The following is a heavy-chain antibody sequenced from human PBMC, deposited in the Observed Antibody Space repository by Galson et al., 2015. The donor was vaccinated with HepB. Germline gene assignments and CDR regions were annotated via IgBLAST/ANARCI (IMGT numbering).Heavy chain of an antibody. J-gene: IGHJ4*02. CDR1: GFTFRNYW. D-gene: IGHD7-27*01. Sequence: SLRLSCAASGFTFRNYWMVWVRQAPGKGLVWDSRIKYDGSGITYVDSVKGRFTISRDNAKNTLYLEMNSLRDEDTAVYYCGTDKWGFPDYWGQGTLVTVSS. CDR2: IKYDGSGI. V-gene: IGHV3-74*03. CDR3: GTDKWGFPDY.